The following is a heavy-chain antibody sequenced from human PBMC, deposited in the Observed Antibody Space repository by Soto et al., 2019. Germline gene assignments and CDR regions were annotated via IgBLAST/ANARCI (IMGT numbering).Heavy chain of an antibody. CDR2: IIPNVGTP. V-gene: IGHV1-69*06. CDR3: AKVGGFCRSSSCGMDV. Sequence: QVQLVQSGAEVKKPGSAAKVSCKASGGTFRRDGINWVRQAPGQGLEWMGGIIPNVGTPNYAQKFRGRITITADKSTDTVYLHLSSLKSEDTAVYYCAKVGGFCRSSSCGMDVWGQGTTVIVSS. D-gene: IGHD2-2*01. J-gene: IGHJ6*02. CDR1: GGTFRRDG.